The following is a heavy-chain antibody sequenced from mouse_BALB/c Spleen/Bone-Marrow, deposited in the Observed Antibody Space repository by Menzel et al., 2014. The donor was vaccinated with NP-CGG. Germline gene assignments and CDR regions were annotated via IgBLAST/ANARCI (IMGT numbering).Heavy chain of an antibody. D-gene: IGHD2-1*01. V-gene: IGHV3-8*02. CDR1: GDSITNGY. CDR3: VRSGYYGSYPASY. CDR2: INYSGST. Sequence: EVQLQQSGPSLVKPSQTLSLTCSVTGDSITNGYWSWIRKFPGNKPEYMGYINYSGSTYYNPSLKSRISITRDTSKNQFFLQLNSVTTEDTATYYCVRSGYYGSYPASYWGQGTLVTVSA. J-gene: IGHJ3*01.